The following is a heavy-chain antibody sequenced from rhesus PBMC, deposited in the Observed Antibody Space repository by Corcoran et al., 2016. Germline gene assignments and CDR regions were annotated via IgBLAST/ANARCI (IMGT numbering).Heavy chain of an antibody. J-gene: IGHJ5-2*02. CDR3: ATLVGVPGSLDV. V-gene: IGHV4-173*01. CDR2: ISGSGGGA. CDR1: GGSVSSNY. Sequence: QVQLQESGPGLLKPSETLSLTCAVSGGSVSSNYWSWIRQAPGKGLEWIGRISGSGGGADYNPALKSRVTLSTETSKNQFSLRLTSVTAADTALYFCATLVGVPGSLDVWGRGVLVTVSS. D-gene: IGHD2-39*01.